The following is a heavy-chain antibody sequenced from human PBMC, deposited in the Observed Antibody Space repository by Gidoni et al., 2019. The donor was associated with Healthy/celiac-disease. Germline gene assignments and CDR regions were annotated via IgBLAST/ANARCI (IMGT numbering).Heavy chain of an antibody. V-gene: IGHV1-18*01. CDR2: ISAYNGNT. Sequence: QVQLVQSGAEVKKPGASVKVSCKASGYTFTSYGISWLRQAPGQGLEWMGWISAYNGNTNYAQKLQGRVTMTTDTSTSTAYMELRSLRSDDTAVYYCARDHEVLWSGYSNRGKMNWFDPWGQGTLVTVSS. CDR3: ARDHEVLWSGYSNRGKMNWFDP. J-gene: IGHJ5*02. D-gene: IGHD3-3*01. CDR1: GYTFTSYG.